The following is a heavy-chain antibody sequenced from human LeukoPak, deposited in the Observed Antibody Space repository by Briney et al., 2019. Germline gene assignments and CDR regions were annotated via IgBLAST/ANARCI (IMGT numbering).Heavy chain of an antibody. J-gene: IGHJ4*02. V-gene: IGHV3-43D*03. CDR1: GFTFDEYA. CDR2: ISWDGGST. D-gene: IGHD4-23*01. Sequence: GGSLRLSCAASGFTFDEYAMHWVRQAPGKGLEWVSLISWDGGSTNYADSVKGRFTIFRDNRKNSLYLQMDGLRAEDTALYYCAKDPVGYGGNYFDYWGQGTLVTVSS. CDR3: AKDPVGYGGNYFDY.